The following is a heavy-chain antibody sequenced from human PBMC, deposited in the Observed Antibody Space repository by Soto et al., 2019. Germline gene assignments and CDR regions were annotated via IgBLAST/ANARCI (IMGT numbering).Heavy chain of an antibody. V-gene: IGHV4-38-2*01. CDR2: MFHSGST. CDR3: ANQRSREGYNFIEY. Sequence: PSETLSLTCAVSGYSISSGFYWGWIRQPPGKGLEWIGIMFHSGSTYYNPSLQSRVTISVVTSKNQVSLKLTSVTVADTAVYFCANQRSREGYNFIEYWGQGIQVTVSS. J-gene: IGHJ4*02. CDR1: GYSISSGFY. D-gene: IGHD5-12*01.